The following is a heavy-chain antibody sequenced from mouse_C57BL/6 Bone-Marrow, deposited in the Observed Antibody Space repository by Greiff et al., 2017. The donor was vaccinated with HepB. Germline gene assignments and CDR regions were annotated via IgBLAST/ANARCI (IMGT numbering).Heavy chain of an antibody. CDR3: ARGSYYGNWYFDV. Sequence: EVHLVESGPGLVKPSQSLSLTCSVTGYSITSGYYWNWIRQFPGNKLEWMGYISYDGSNNYNPSLKNRISITRDTSKNQFFLKLNSVTTEDTATYYCARGSYYGNWYFDVWGTGTTVTVSS. CDR2: ISYDGSN. D-gene: IGHD1-1*01. J-gene: IGHJ1*03. CDR1: GYSITSGYY. V-gene: IGHV3-6*01.